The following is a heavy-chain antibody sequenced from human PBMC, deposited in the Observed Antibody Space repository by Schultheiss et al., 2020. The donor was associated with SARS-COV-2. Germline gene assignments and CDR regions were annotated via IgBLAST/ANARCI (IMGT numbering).Heavy chain of an antibody. CDR2: INPNSGGT. D-gene: IGHD6-19*01. V-gene: IGHV1-2*02. CDR1: GYSFSGYY. CDR3: TRVEQWLVPA. J-gene: IGHJ5*02. Sequence: ASVKVSCKASGYSFSGYYIHWVRQAPGQGLEWMGWINPNSGGTNYAQKFQGRVTMTRDTSISTAYMELSRLRSDDTAVYYCTRVEQWLVPAWGQGTLVTVSS.